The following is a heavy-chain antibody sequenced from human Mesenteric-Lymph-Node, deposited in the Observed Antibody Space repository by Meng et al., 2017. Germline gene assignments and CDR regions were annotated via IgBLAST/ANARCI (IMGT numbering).Heavy chain of an antibody. Sequence: ASVKVSCKASGYTFTGYYMHWVRQAPGQGLEWMGRINPNSGGTNYAQKFQGRVTMTRDTSISTAYMERSRLRSDDTAVYYCARESSSEQDSDGHAYWGQGTLVTVSS. CDR1: GYTFTGYY. CDR3: ARESSSEQDSDGHAY. J-gene: IGHJ4*02. D-gene: IGHD5-18*01. V-gene: IGHV1-2*06. CDR2: INPNSGGT.